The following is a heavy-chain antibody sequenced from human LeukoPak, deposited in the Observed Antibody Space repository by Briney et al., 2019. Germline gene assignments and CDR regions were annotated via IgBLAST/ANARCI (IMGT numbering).Heavy chain of an antibody. Sequence: MTGGSLRLSCAASGFTFSSYAMSWVRQAPGKGLEWVSSISSSSSYIYYADSVKGRFTISRDNAKNSLYLQMNSLRAEDTAVYYCAREYDFWSGYNYYMDVWGKGTTVTVSS. CDR1: GFTFSSYA. CDR2: ISSSSSYI. D-gene: IGHD3-3*01. V-gene: IGHV3-21*01. J-gene: IGHJ6*03. CDR3: AREYDFWSGYNYYMDV.